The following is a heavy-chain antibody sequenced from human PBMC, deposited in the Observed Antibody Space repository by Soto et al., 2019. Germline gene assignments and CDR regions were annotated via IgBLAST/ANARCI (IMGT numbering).Heavy chain of an antibody. D-gene: IGHD6-19*01. CDR1: GYTFTSYA. V-gene: IGHV1-3*01. CDR3: ARDLGGWTDY. CDR2: INAGNGNT. Sequence: QVQLVQSGAEVKKPGASGKVSCKASGYTFTSYAMHWVRQAPGQRLEWMGGINAGNGNTKYSQKFQGRVTITRDTSASTAYMELSSLRSEDTTVYYCARDLGGWTDYWGQGTLVTVSS. J-gene: IGHJ4*02.